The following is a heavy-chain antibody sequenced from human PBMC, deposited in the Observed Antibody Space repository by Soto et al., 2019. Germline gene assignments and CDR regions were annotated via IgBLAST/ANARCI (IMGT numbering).Heavy chain of an antibody. CDR1: GGSIISSSYC. CDR2: IYYSGST. CDR3: ARRFRSNDYSTQRGRNWFDP. D-gene: IGHD4-4*01. Sequence: TSETLSLTCTFSGGSIISSSYCWGWIRQPPGKGLEWIGSIYYSGSTYYNPSLKSRVTISVDTSKNQFSLKLSSVTAADTAVYYCARRFRSNDYSTQRGRNWFDPWGQGTLVTVSS. J-gene: IGHJ5*02. V-gene: IGHV4-39*01.